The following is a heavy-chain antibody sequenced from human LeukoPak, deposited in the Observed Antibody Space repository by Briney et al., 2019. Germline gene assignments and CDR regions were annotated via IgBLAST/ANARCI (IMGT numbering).Heavy chain of an antibody. CDR2: ISGSGGST. CDR1: GFTFSSYA. CDR3: AKGRASGSYYLVFDY. Sequence: SGGSLRLSCAASGFTFSSYAMSWVRQAPGKGLEWVSAISGSGGSTYYADSVKGRFTISRDNSKNTLYLQMNSLRAEDTAVYYCAKGRASGSYYLVFDYWGQGTLVTVSS. J-gene: IGHJ4*02. V-gene: IGHV3-23*01. D-gene: IGHD1-26*01.